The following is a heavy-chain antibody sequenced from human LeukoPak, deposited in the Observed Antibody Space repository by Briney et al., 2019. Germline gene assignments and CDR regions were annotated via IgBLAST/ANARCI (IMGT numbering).Heavy chain of an antibody. J-gene: IGHJ4*02. CDR2: IKEDGSAK. V-gene: IGHV3-7*04. CDR3: ARDSPGYGGYSY. D-gene: IGHD5-12*01. Sequence: GGSLRLSCTASGFTFSRYWMTWVRQAPGEGLEWVANIKEDGSAKYYVDSMKGRFTISRDNAKNSLYLQIKSLRAEDTAVYYCARDSPGYGGYSYWGQGTLVTVSS. CDR1: GFTFSRYW.